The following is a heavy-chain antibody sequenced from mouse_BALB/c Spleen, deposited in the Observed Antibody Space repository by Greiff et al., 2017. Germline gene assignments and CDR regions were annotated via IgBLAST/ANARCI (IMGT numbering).Heavy chain of an antibody. CDR2: INPSTGYT. D-gene: IGHD1-3*01. CDR3: ARDNSFAY. Sequence: VQVVESGAELAKPGASVKMSCKASGYTFTSYWMHWVKQRPGQGLEWIGYINPSTGYTEYNQKFKDKATLTADKSSSTAYMQLSSLTSEDSAVYYCARDNSFAYWGQGTLVTVSA. CDR1: GYTFTSYW. V-gene: IGHV1-7*01. J-gene: IGHJ3*01.